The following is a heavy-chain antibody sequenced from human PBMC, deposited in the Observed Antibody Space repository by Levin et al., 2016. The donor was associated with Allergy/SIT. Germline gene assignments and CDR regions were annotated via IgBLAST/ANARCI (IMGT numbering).Heavy chain of an antibody. Sequence: GGSLRLSCAASGFTFSSYAMSWVRQAPGKGLEWVSVISGNGGSTYYSDSVKGRFTISRDNSKNALYLQMNSLRGEDTAVYYCAKDAVRWLAHYYYNHCMDVWGQGTTVTVSS. CDR1: GFTFSSYA. V-gene: IGHV3-23*01. CDR3: AKDAVRWLAHYYYNHCMDV. CDR2: ISGNGGST. J-gene: IGHJ6*02. D-gene: IGHD6-19*01.